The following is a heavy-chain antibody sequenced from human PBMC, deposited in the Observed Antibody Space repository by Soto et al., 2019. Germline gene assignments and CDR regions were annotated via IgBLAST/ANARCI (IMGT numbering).Heavy chain of an antibody. CDR1: GFTFSSYT. J-gene: IGHJ6*02. CDR3: ARAGGYYDTSGYYGAWYDYGMDV. Sequence: GGSLRLSCAASGFTFSSYTMNWVRQAPGKGLEWVSYISSSGSTIYYADSVRGRFTISRDNAKNSLYLQMDSLRDEDTAVYYCARAGGYYDTSGYYGAWYDYGMDVWGQGTTVTVSS. V-gene: IGHV3-48*02. D-gene: IGHD3-22*01. CDR2: ISSSGSTI.